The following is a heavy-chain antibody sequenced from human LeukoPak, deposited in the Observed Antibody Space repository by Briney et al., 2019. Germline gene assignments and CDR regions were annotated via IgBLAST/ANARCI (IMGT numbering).Heavy chain of an antibody. J-gene: IGHJ4*02. CDR2: INPSGGST. V-gene: IGHV1-46*01. CDR3: AGQKDPRPIDY. Sequence: ASVKVSCKASGYTFTRYYMHWVRQAPGQGLEWMGIINPSGGSTSYAQKFQGRVTMTRDTSIATAYMELNELTSDDTAVYYCAGQKDPRPIDYWGQGTLVTVSS. CDR1: GYTFTRYY.